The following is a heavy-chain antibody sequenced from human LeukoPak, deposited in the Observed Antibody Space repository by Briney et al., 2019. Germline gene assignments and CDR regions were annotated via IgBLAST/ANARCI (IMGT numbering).Heavy chain of an antibody. CDR1: GFTLSYYG. J-gene: IGHJ2*01. Sequence: GRSLRLSCAASGFTLSYYGMHWVRQAPGKGLEWVALIWSDGSNENYADSVKGRFTISRDTSRNTLYLQMHSLRAEDTAVYYCARDADTSGSYWYLDLWGRGTQVTVSS. D-gene: IGHD3-22*01. CDR3: ARDADTSGSYWYLDL. V-gene: IGHV3-33*01. CDR2: IWSDGSNE.